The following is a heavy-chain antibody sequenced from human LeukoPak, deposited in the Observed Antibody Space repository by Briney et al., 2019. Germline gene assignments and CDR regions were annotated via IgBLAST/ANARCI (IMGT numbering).Heavy chain of an antibody. D-gene: IGHD6-13*01. J-gene: IGHJ4*02. CDR3: TRGRWRQQPVFDY. Sequence: GGSLRLSCTASGFTFGDYVMNWFRQAPGEGLEWVGFIRSKTYGGTTEYAASVKGRFTISRDDSKTIAYLQMNSLKTEDTAVYYCTRGRWRQQPVFDYWGQGTLVTVSS. CDR2: IRSKTYGGTT. CDR1: GFTFGDYV. V-gene: IGHV3-49*03.